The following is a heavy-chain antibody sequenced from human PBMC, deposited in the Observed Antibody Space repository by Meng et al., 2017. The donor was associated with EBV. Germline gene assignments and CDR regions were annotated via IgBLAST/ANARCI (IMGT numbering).Heavy chain of an antibody. CDR2: ISAYNGNT. Sequence: QVALGASGAAVKNPWAAGEVSCKASGYPFASHGSSWVRQAPGQGLEWMGWISAYNGNTNYAQKLQGRVTMTTDTSTSTAYMELRSLRSDDTAVYYCARGLDYFDYWGQGTLVTVSS. CDR1: GYPFASHG. CDR3: ARGLDYFDY. J-gene: IGHJ4*02. V-gene: IGHV1-18*01.